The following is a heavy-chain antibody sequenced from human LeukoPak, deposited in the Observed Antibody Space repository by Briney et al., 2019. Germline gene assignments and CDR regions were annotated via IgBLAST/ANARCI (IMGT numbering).Heavy chain of an antibody. V-gene: IGHV2-5*02. J-gene: IGHJ3*02. D-gene: IGHD3-10*01. Sequence: SGPTLVNPTQTLTLTCTFSGFSLSTSGVGVGWIRQPPGKALEWLALIYWDDDKRYSPSLKSRLTITKDTSKNQVVLTMTNMDPVDTATYYCAHRHQVPGYYYGSGSSEHDAFDIWGQGTMVTVSS. CDR3: AHRHQVPGYYYGSGSSEHDAFDI. CDR1: GFSLSTSGVG. CDR2: IYWDDDK.